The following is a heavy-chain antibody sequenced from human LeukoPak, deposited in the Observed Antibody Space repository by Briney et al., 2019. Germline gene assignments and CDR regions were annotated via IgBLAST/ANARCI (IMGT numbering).Heavy chain of an antibody. V-gene: IGHV1-2*02. CDR2: SNPHSGGA. CDR3: ARDHSGQTNLVWFDP. Sequence: ASVKVSCKASGYTFIGYYIYWMRQAPGQGLEWMGRSNPHSGGADYAPKFQGRVTMTSDTSITTAYMELTSLTSDDTAIYYCARDHSGQTNLVWFDPWGQGTLVTVSS. CDR1: GYTFIGYY. D-gene: IGHD1-1*01. J-gene: IGHJ5*02.